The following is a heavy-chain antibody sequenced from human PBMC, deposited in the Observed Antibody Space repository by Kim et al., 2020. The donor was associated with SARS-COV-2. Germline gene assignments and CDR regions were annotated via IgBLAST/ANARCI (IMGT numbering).Heavy chain of an antibody. V-gene: IGHV5-10-1*01. Sequence: GESLKISCKGSGYSFTSYWISWVRQMPGKGLEWMGRIDPSDSYTNYSPSFQGHVTISADKSISTAYLQWSSLKASDTAMYYCARDYCTNGVCYTHYYYGMDVWGQGTTVTVSS. CDR1: GYSFTSYW. CDR3: ARDYCTNGVCYTHYYYGMDV. CDR2: IDPSDSYT. D-gene: IGHD2-8*01. J-gene: IGHJ6*02.